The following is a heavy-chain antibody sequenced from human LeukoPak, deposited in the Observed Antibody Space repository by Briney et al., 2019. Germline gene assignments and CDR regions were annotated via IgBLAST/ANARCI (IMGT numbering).Heavy chain of an antibody. CDR2: IFYSGST. CDR3: ARNFTSTARKWLFQGWFDP. Sequence: PSETLSLTCTVSGGSISSSSSYWGRIRQPPGKGLEWIGSIFYSGSTYYNPSLKSRVTISVDTSKNQFSLKLTSVTAADTAVYFCARNFTSTARKWLFQGWFDPWGQGTLVTVSS. CDR1: GGSISSSSSY. D-gene: IGHD3-22*01. V-gene: IGHV4-39*07. J-gene: IGHJ5*02.